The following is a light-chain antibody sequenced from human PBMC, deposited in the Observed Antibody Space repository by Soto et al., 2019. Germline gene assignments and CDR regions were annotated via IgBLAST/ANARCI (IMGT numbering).Light chain of an antibody. J-gene: IGLJ3*02. Sequence: QSALTQPASVSGSPGQSITIYCTGTSSDVGGYNYVSWYQQHPGKAPKLMIYEVSNRPSGVSNRFSGSKSGNTASLTISGLQAEVEADYYFSSYSSSSTRVFGGGTKLTVL. CDR2: EVS. CDR3: SSYSSSSTRV. V-gene: IGLV2-14*01. CDR1: SSDVGGYNY.